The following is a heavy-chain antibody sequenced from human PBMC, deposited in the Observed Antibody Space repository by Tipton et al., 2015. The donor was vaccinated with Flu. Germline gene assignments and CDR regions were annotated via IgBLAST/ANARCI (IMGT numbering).Heavy chain of an antibody. D-gene: IGHD2-2*01. CDR3: ARDPSLGMPDYFDY. V-gene: IGHV4-61*10. CDR1: GASISSGYSY. CDR2: IYHNQYT. Sequence: PGLVKPSQTLSLTCTVSGASISSGYSYWSWVRQPAGKGLEWIGYIYHNQYTKYNPSLKSRVTISVDTSASQFSLQLRSVTAADTAVYYCARDPSLGMPDYFDYWGQGILVTASS. J-gene: IGHJ4*02.